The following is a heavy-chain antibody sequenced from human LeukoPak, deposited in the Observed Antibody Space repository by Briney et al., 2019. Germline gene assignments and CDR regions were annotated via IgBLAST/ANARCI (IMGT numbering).Heavy chain of an antibody. Sequence: GGSLRLSCAASGFTFSSYGMHWVRQAPGKGLEWVAVIWYDGSNKYYADSVKGRFTISRDNPKNTLYLQMNSLRAEDTAVYYCAKGPTYYYGSGNYFSDYWGQGTLVTVSS. D-gene: IGHD3-10*01. CDR3: AKGPTYYYGSGNYFSDY. CDR2: IWYDGSNK. J-gene: IGHJ4*02. V-gene: IGHV3-33*06. CDR1: GFTFSSYG.